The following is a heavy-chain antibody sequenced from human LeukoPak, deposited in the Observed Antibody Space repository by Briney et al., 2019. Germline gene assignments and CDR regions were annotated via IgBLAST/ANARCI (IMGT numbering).Heavy chain of an antibody. CDR2: IIPIFGPA. J-gene: IGHJ2*01. CDR1: GGTFSRFA. Sequence: ASVKVSCKPSGGTFSRFAISWVRQAPGQGLEWMGGIIPIFGPANYAQKFQGRVTITADESTSTAYMELSSLRSEDTALYYCAKSTYYYGSGEGSTYWYFDLWGVAPWSLSPQ. D-gene: IGHD3-10*01. V-gene: IGHV1-69*13. CDR3: AKSTYYYGSGEGSTYWYFDL.